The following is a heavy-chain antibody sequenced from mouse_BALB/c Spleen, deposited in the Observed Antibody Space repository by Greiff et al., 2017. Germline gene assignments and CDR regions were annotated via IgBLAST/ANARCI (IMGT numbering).Heavy chain of an antibody. CDR1: GFTFSDYY. CDR2: ISDGGSYT. Sequence: EVKLVESGGGLVKPGGSLKLSCAASGFTFSDYYMYWVRQTPEKRLEWVATISDGGSYTYYPDSVKGRFTISRDNAKNNLYLQMSSLKSEDTAMYYCARGLDGYRYFDVWGAGTTVTVSS. CDR3: ARGLDGYRYFDV. D-gene: IGHD2-3*01. V-gene: IGHV5-4*02. J-gene: IGHJ1*01.